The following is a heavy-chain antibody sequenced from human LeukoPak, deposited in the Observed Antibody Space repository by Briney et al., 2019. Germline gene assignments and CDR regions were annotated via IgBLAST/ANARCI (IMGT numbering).Heavy chain of an antibody. V-gene: IGHV1-69*05. D-gene: IGHD3-22*01. CDR3: ARDQGYYYDSSGYYAPDY. J-gene: IGHJ4*02. Sequence: ASVKVSCKASGGTFSSYAISWVRQAPGQGLEWMGGIIPIFGTANYAQKFQGRVTITRNTSISTAYMELRSLRSDDTAVYYCARDQGYYYDSSGYYAPDYWGQGTLVTVSS. CDR2: IIPIFGTA. CDR1: GGTFSSYA.